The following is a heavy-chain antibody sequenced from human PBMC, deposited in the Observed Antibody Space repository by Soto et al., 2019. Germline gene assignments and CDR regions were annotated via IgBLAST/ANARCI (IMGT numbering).Heavy chain of an antibody. CDR1: GFTFSSYS. J-gene: IGHJ4*02. CDR2: ISSSSSTI. CDR3: ARFAVGATFDY. D-gene: IGHD1-26*01. V-gene: IGHV3-48*01. Sequence: EVQLVDSGGGLVQPGGSPRLSCAASGFTFSSYSMNWVRQAPGKGLEWVSYISSSSSTIYYADSVKGRFTISRDNAKNSLYLQMNSLRAEDTAVYYCARFAVGATFDYWGQGTLVTVSS.